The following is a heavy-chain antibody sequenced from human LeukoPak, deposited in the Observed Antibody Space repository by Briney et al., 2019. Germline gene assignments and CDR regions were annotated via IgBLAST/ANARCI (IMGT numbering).Heavy chain of an antibody. CDR1: GFTFSDYY. CDR3: ARDGDIVVVPAASNYYMDV. J-gene: IGHJ6*03. D-gene: IGHD2-2*01. V-gene: IGHV3-11*01. CDR2: ISISGSTI. Sequence: GGSLRLSCAASGFTFSDYYMSWIRQAPGKGLEWVSYISISGSTIYYADSVKGRFTISRDNAKNSLHLQMNSLRAEDTAVYYCARDGDIVVVPAASNYYMDVWGKGTTVTVSS.